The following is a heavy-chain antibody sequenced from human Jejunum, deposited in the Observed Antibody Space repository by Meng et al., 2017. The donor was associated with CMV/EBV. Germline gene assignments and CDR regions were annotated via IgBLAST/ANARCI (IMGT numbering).Heavy chain of an antibody. CDR1: YTFTIYD. D-gene: IGHD2-2*01. J-gene: IGHJ4*02. V-gene: IGHV1-8*03. CDR3: ARGRGGYCSSTSCLFDC. CDR2: MNPSSGNT. Sequence: YTFTIYDINGGRQATGQGLEWMGWMNPSSGNTGYAQKFQGRVTITRNTSISTAYMELSSLRSEDTAVYYCARGRGGYCSSTSCLFDCWGQGTLVTVSS.